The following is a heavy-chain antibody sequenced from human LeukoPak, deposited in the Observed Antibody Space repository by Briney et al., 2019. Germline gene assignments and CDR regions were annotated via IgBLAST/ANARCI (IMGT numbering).Heavy chain of an antibody. CDR3: ARDRDPSSPYDAFDF. V-gene: IGHV1-18*01. CDR2: ISAQHGQT. J-gene: IGHJ3*01. D-gene: IGHD3-10*01. CDR1: GYSENFYG. Sequence: ASVKVSCKTSGYSENFYGITWVRQVAGQGLEGMGWISAQHGQTEYAPNSQDRVTMTTDTYTNTAYMELRSLRSDDTAVYYCARDRDPSSPYDAFDFWGQGTMVTVSS.